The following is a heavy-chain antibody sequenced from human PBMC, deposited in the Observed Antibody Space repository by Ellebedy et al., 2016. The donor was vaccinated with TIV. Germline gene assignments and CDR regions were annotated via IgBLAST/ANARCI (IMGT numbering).Heavy chain of an antibody. CDR3: ARWPSGDAPLDY. J-gene: IGHJ4*02. V-gene: IGHV3-23*01. D-gene: IGHD4-17*01. CDR1: GFTFSSYA. CDR2: ISGSGGST. Sequence: GGSLRLSCAASGFTFSSYAMSWVRQAPGKGLEWVSAISGSGGSTYYADSVKGQFTISRDNSKNTLYLQMNSLRVEDTAVYYCARWPSGDAPLDYWGQGTLVTVSS.